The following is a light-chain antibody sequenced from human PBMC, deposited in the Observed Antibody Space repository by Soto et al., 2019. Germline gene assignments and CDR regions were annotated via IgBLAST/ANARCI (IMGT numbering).Light chain of an antibody. Sequence: DIQMTQSPSTLSASVGDRVTITCRASQSISSWLAWYQQRPGKAPKLLIYKASSLESGVPSRFSGSGSGTEFTLTISSLQPDEFATYYCQHYNTYPVTFGQGTKLEIK. CDR3: QHYNTYPVT. CDR2: KAS. V-gene: IGKV1-5*03. CDR1: QSISSW. J-gene: IGKJ2*01.